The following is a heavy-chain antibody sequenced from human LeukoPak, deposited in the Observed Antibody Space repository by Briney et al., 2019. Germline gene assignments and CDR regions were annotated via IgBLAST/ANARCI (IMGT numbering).Heavy chain of an antibody. J-gene: IGHJ6*02. D-gene: IGHD3-3*01. Sequence: ASVKVSCKASGYTFTSYYMHWVRQAPGQGLEWMGIINPSRGSTSYAQKFQGRVTMTRDTSTSTVYMELSSLRSEDTAVYYCAREDYDFWSGYLQSYGMDVWGQGPTVRVSS. CDR2: INPSRGST. CDR1: GYTFTSYY. CDR3: AREDYDFWSGYLQSYGMDV. V-gene: IGHV1-46*01.